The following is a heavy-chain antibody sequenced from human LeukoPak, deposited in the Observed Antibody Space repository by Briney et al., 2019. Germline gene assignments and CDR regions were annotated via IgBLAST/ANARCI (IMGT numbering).Heavy chain of an antibody. D-gene: IGHD1-7*01. Sequence: GSLRLSCAASGFPFSSYAMSWVRQAPGKGLEWVSAISGSGGSTYYADSVKGRFAISRDNSKNTLYLQMNSLRAEDTAVYYCAKMGELDWFDPWGQGTLVTVSS. V-gene: IGHV3-23*01. CDR2: ISGSGGST. CDR3: AKMGELDWFDP. CDR1: GFPFSSYA. J-gene: IGHJ5*02.